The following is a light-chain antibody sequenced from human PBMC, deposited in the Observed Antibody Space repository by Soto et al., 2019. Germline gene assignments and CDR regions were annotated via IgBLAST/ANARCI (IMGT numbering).Light chain of an antibody. CDR3: LSYDGSLGV. Sequence: QSVLTQPPSVSGAPGQRVTISCTGSSSNIGAGYDVHWYQQLPGTAPKLLIFGHSNRPSGVPDRPSGSKSGTSASLAITGCHAEDEADYYCLSYDGSLGVFGTGTKLTVL. V-gene: IGLV1-40*01. CDR1: SSNIGAGYD. CDR2: GHS. J-gene: IGLJ1*01.